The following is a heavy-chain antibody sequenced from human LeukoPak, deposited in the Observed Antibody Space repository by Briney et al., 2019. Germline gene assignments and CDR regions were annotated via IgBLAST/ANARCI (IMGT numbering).Heavy chain of an antibody. CDR1: GGSFSGYY. CDR3: ARQKVDYYDSSGYTPLPRYYYYYGMDV. CDR2: INHSGST. V-gene: IGHV4-34*01. Sequence: SEALSLTCAVYGGSFSGYYWSWIRQPPGKGLEWIGEINHSGSTYYNPSLKSRVTISVDTSKNQFSLKLSSVTAADTAVYYCARQKVDYYDSSGYTPLPRYYYYYGMDVWGQGTTVTVSS. D-gene: IGHD3-22*01. J-gene: IGHJ6*02.